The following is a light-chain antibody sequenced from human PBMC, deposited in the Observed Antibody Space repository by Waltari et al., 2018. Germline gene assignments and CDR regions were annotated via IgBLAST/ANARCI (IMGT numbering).Light chain of an antibody. CDR1: SYSIGGHS. CDR2: TNN. J-gene: IGLJ3*02. Sequence: QSVLTQPPSASGTPGQRVNISCSGSSYSIGGHSVYCYQQFPGTAPKLLIFTNNQRPSGVPDRFSGSKSDTSASLAIRGRQSDDEADYYCAAWDDSLNGVMFGGGTKLTVL. CDR3: AAWDDSLNGVM. V-gene: IGLV1-44*01.